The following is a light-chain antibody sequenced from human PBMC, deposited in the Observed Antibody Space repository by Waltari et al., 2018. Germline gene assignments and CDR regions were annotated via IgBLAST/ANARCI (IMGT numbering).Light chain of an antibody. V-gene: IGLV3-10*01. CDR1: ALPHKY. J-gene: IGLJ3*02. CDR3: YSTDSSGDIWL. CDR2: EDI. Sequence: SYELTQPPSLAVSPGQTARITCSGAALPHKYASCYQQKAGQVPALLIYEDIKRQSGLPERFSASSSGTMATLTISGVQVEDEADYYCYSTDSSGDIWLFGGGTKLTVL.